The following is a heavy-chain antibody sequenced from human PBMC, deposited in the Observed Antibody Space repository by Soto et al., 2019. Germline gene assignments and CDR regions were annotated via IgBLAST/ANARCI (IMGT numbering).Heavy chain of an antibody. Sequence: GASVKVSCKASGYTFTSYDINWVRQATGQGLEWMGWMNPNSGNTGYAQKFQGRVTMTRNTSISTAYMELSSLRSEDTAVYYCARGRVQIFGVVIIVYYFDYWGQGTLVTVSS. CDR2: MNPNSGNT. CDR1: GYTFTSYD. D-gene: IGHD3-3*01. CDR3: ARGRVQIFGVVIIVYYFDY. V-gene: IGHV1-8*01. J-gene: IGHJ4*02.